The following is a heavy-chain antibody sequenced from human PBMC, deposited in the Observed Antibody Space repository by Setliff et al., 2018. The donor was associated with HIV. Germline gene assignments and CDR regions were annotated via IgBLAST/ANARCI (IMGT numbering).Heavy chain of an antibody. Sequence: PGGSLRLSCAASGFTVRSNYMSWVRQAPGKGLEWVSVIYSGGSTYYADSVKGRFTITRDNSKNTLYLQMNSLRAEDTAVYYCAIVVVPAAIFSGLRWFDPWGQGTLVTVSS. CDR2: IYSGGST. D-gene: IGHD2-2*01. CDR1: GFTVRSNY. J-gene: IGHJ5*02. V-gene: IGHV3-66*01. CDR3: AIVVVPAAIFSGLRWFDP.